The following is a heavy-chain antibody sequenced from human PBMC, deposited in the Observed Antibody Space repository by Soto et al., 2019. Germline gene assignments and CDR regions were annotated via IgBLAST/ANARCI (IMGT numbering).Heavy chain of an antibody. CDR3: ASPYYYDSSGPRPEYFQH. CDR2: IWYDGSNK. J-gene: IGHJ1*01. Sequence: GGSMRLSCAASGFTFSSYGVHWVRQDPGKGLEWVAVIWYDGSNKYYADSVKGRFTISRDNSKNTLYLQMNSLRAEDTAVYYCASPYYYDSSGPRPEYFQHWGQGTLVTVSS. CDR1: GFTFSSYG. D-gene: IGHD3-22*01. V-gene: IGHV3-30*19.